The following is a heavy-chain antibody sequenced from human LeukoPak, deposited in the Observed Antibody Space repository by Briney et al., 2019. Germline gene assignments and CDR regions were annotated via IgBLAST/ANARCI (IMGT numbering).Heavy chain of an antibody. D-gene: IGHD6-13*01. V-gene: IGHV5-51*01. CDR3: ERFAFTSSLDH. J-gene: IGHJ5*02. CDR1: GYTLTNNW. Sequence: GESLKISCKISGYTLTNNWIGWVRQVPGKGLEWMGLIYPGYSDGKYSPSFQGQVTLSVDTSISTAYLQLSGLRASDTAIYYCERFAFTSSLDHWGQGTLVTVSS. CDR2: IYPGYSDG.